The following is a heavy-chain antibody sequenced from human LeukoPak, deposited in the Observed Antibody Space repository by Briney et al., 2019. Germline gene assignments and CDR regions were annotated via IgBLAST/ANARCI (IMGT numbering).Heavy chain of an antibody. CDR1: GGSISSYY. D-gene: IGHD3-10*01. Sequence: SETLSLTCTVSGGSISSYYWSWIRQPPGKGLEWIGYIYYSGSTNYNPSLKSRVTISVDTSKNQFSLKLSSVTAADTAVYYCAGGPEYGSGSPFEYWGQGTLGTVS. CDR3: AGGPEYGSGSPFEY. V-gene: IGHV4-59*01. CDR2: IYYSGST. J-gene: IGHJ4*02.